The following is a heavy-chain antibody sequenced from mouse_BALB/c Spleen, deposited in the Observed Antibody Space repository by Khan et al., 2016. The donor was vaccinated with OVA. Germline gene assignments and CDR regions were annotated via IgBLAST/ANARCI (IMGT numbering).Heavy chain of an antibody. CDR1: GYTFTSYT. Sequence: QIQLVQSGAELARPGASVKMSCKASGYTFTSYTIHWIKERPGQGLEWIGYINPSNGYTNYNQKFKDKATLTTDKSSTTAYLQLSSLTSDDSAVYNCVRDGAYHSNEGGFAYWGQGTLVTVSA. V-gene: IGHV1-4*01. CDR3: VRDGAYHSNEGGFAY. J-gene: IGHJ3*01. CDR2: INPSNGYT. D-gene: IGHD2-5*01.